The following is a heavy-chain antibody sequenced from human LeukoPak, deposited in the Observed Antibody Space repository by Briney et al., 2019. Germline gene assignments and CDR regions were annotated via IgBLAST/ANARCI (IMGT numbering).Heavy chain of an antibody. CDR1: GFTFSNAW. D-gene: IGHD1-14*01. V-gene: IGHV3-21*01. CDR2: ISSYSTYI. Sequence: AGGSLRLSCAASGFTFSNAWMSWVRQAPGKGLEWVSSISSYSTYIYYADSVKGRFTISRDNAKDSLYLQMNSLRAEDTAIYYCARLRFGTSNSFYFDSWGQGTLVTVSS. J-gene: IGHJ4*02. CDR3: ARLRFGTSNSFYFDS.